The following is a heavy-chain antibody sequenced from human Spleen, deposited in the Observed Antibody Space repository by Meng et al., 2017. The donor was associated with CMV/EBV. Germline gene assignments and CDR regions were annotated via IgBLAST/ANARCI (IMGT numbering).Heavy chain of an antibody. D-gene: IGHD6-13*01. CDR1: GFTFSSHF. CDR3: SRAAHGSSWFGRSYYGMDV. J-gene: IGHJ6*02. V-gene: IGHV3-30*04. Sequence: GGSLRLSCAASGFTFSSHFVHWVRQPPGKGLEWVAVVSDDGNKKYYADSVKGRFIVSRDNSENTLYLQMNSLRREDTAVYYCSRAAHGSSWFGRSYYGMDVWGQGTTVTVSS. CDR2: VSDDGNKK.